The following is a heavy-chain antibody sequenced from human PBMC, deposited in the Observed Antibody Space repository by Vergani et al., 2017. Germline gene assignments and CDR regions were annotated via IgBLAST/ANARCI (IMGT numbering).Heavy chain of an antibody. V-gene: IGHV4-38-2*02. CDR1: GNSLSRGYY. CDR3: ARQFWVSQGVGAFET. D-gene: IGHD3-16*01. CDR2: VFHSGSA. Sequence: QVQLQESGPGLVKPSETLSLTCSVSGNSLSRGYYWVWIRQPPGKGLEWIANVFHSGSAYYNPSLRRRVTISVETSKNQFSLRLTTLSAADTAVYYCARQFWVSQGVGAFETWGRGTEVSVSS. J-gene: IGHJ3*02.